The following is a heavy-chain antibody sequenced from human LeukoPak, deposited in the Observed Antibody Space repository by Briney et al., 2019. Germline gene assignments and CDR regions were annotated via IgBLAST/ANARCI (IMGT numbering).Heavy chain of an antibody. J-gene: IGHJ4*02. CDR3: AREGGAVAIDY. CDR2: ISDDGSNK. CDR1: GFTFSSYA. Sequence: GVSLRLSCAASGFTFSSYAMHWVRQAPGKGLEWVAVISDDGSNKYYADSVKGRFTISRDNSKNTLYLQMNSLRAEDTAVYYCAREGGAVAIDYWGQGTLVTVSS. D-gene: IGHD6-19*01. V-gene: IGHV3-30-3*01.